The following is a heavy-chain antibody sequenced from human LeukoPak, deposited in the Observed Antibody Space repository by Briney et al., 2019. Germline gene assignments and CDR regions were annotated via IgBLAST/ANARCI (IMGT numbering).Heavy chain of an antibody. CDR3: ARDIAVAGTILDY. J-gene: IGHJ4*02. V-gene: IGHV3-30-3*01. CDR2: ISYDGSNK. Sequence: GRSLRLSCAASGFTFSSYAMHWVRQAPGKGLEWVAVISYDGSNKYYADSVKGRFTISRDNSKNTLYLQMNSLRAEDTAVYYCARDIAVAGTILDYWGQGTLVTVSS. D-gene: IGHD6-19*01. CDR1: GFTFSSYA.